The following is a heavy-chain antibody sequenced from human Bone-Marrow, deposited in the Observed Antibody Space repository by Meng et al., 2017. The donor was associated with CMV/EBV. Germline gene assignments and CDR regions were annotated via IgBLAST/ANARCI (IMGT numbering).Heavy chain of an antibody. V-gene: IGHV3-30*02. Sequence: GESLKISCAASGFIFSNFGMHWVRQAPGKGLEWVAFIRHDASNYYYADSVKGRFTISRDNSRNTLYLQMKSLRSEDTAVYYCANDAGYCASDSCPTFYHWGRGALVTVSS. CDR3: ANDAGYCASDSCPTFYH. J-gene: IGHJ4*02. CDR2: IRHDASNY. D-gene: IGHD2-2*01. CDR1: GFIFSNFG.